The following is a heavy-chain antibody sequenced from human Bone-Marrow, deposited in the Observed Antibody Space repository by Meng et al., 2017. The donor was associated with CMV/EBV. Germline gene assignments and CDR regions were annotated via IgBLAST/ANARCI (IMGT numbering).Heavy chain of an antibody. J-gene: IGHJ3*02. Sequence: ASVKVSCKASGYTFTGYYMHWVRQAPGQGLEWMGWINPNSGGTNYPQKFQGRVTMTRDTSISTAYMELSRLRTDDTAVYYCAVPTSRANGAFDIWGQGTMVTVSS. CDR2: INPNSGGT. CDR1: GYTFTGYY. V-gene: IGHV1-2*02. D-gene: IGHD2-8*01. CDR3: AVPTSRANGAFDI.